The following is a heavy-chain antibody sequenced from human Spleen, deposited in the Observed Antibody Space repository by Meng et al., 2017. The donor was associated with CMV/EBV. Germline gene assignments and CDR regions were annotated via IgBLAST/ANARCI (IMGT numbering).Heavy chain of an antibody. CDR1: GFTVSSNY. CDR2: IYSGDST. V-gene: IGHV3-53*05. Sequence: GGSLRLSCAASGFTVSSNYMSWVRQAPGKGLEWVSFIYSGDSTYYADSVKGRFTISRDNSKNTLYLQMGTPRPEDTAVYYCARGYDYLWGSYRPLDYWGQGTQVTVS. D-gene: IGHD3-16*02. CDR3: ARGYDYLWGSYRPLDY. J-gene: IGHJ4*02.